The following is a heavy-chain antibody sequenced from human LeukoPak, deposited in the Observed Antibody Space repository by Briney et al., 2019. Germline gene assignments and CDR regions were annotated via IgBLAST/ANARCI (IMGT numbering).Heavy chain of an antibody. J-gene: IGHJ4*02. CDR1: GYTFTSYG. V-gene: IGHV1-18*01. CDR3: ARDGYYYDSSAYYSHFDY. D-gene: IGHD3-22*01. Sequence: ASVKVSCKASGYTFTSYGISWVRQAPGQGLEWMGWISTYIGNTKYAQKFQGRVTMTTDTSTSTAYMELRSLRSDDTAVYYCARDGYYYDSSAYYSHFDYWGQGTLVTVSS. CDR2: ISTYIGNT.